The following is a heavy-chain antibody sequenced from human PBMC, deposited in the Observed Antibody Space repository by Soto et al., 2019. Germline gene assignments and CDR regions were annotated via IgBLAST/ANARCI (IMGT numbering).Heavy chain of an antibody. J-gene: IGHJ6*02. CDR2: IIPIFGTA. CDR1: GGTFSSYA. Sequence: SVKVSCKASGGTFSSYAISWVRQAPGQGLEWMGGIIPIFGTANYAQKFQGRVTITADESTSTAYMELSSLRSEDTGVYYCAKDGRGSGSYSPMDVWGQGTTVTVSS. V-gene: IGHV1-69*13. D-gene: IGHD3-10*01. CDR3: AKDGRGSGSYSPMDV.